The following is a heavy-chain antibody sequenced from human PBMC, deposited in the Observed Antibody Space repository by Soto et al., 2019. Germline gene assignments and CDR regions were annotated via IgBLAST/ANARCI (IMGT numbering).Heavy chain of an antibody. Sequence: GGALRVSCTASGFTLRSYGMHWVRQAPGKGLEWVAIISYDGSLKYYADSVKGRFTISRDNSKSALYLQMNSLRPEDTAVYYCAKDFKVSGSYYGSLNYYYGMDVWGQGTTVTLSS. D-gene: IGHD3-10*01. V-gene: IGHV3-30*18. CDR3: AKDFKVSGSYYGSLNYYYGMDV. CDR1: GFTLRSYG. CDR2: ISYDGSLK. J-gene: IGHJ6*02.